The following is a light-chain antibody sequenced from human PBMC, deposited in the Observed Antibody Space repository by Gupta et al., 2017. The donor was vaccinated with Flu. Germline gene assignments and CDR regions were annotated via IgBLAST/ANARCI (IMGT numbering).Light chain of an antibody. Sequence: AGNFVQWYQQRPGSSPLLVIYKDSERPSRVPARFSGSSESTSTTATITAAQVEDEDEADYYSQASDSTSVVFGGGTKLTVL. V-gene: IGLV6-57*01. J-gene: IGLJ2*01. CDR2: KDS. CDR1: AGNF. CDR3: QASDSTSVV.